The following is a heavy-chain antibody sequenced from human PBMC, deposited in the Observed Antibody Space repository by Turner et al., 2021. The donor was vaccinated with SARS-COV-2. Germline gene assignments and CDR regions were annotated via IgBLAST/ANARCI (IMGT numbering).Heavy chain of an antibody. J-gene: IGHJ3*02. D-gene: IGHD2-15*01. V-gene: IGHV1-69*02. CDR3: ARRGYCSGGSCYGIGSFDI. CDR2: IIPILGIA. Sequence: LEWMGRIIPILGIANYAQKFQGRVTITADKSTNTAYMELSSLRSEDTAVYYCARRGYCSGGSCYGIGSFDIWGQGTMVTISS.